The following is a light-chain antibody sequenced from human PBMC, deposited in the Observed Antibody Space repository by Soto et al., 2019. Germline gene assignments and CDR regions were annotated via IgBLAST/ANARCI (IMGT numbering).Light chain of an antibody. J-gene: IGLJ2*01. CDR2: LNSDGSH. CDR3: QTWGTVV. V-gene: IGLV4-69*01. CDR1: SGHSSYA. Sequence: QLVLTQSPSASASLGASVKRTCTLSSGHSSYAIAWHQQQPEKGPRYLMKLNSDGSHSKGDGIPDRFSGSSSGAERYLTISSLQSEDEADYYCQTWGTVVFGGGTKLAVL.